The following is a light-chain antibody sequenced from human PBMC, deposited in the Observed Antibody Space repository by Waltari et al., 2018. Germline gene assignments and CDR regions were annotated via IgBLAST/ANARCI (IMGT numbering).Light chain of an antibody. CDR3: QQYFSWPLT. J-gene: IGKJ4*01. CDR2: DAS. Sequence: TVMTQSPATLSVSPGEGATLSCRASQSFRDNLAWYQQKPGQAPRLLIYDASTRATGIPARFSGSGSGTDFTLTISSLQSEDFAVYFCQQYFSWPLTFGGGTKVEI. CDR1: QSFRDN. V-gene: IGKV3-15*01.